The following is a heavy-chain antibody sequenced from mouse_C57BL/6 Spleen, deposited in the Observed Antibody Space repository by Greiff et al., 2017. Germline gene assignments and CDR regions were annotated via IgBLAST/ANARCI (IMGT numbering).Heavy chain of an antibody. D-gene: IGHD1-1*01. Sequence: QVQLQQPGAELVRPGSSVKLSCKASGYTFTSYWMHWVKQRPIQGLEWIGNIDPSDSETHYNQKFKDKATLTVDKSSSTAYMQLSSLTSVDSAVYYCARSPYYYGSSHWYFDVWGTGTTVTVSS. CDR3: ARSPYYYGSSHWYFDV. CDR1: GYTFTSYW. V-gene: IGHV1-52*01. J-gene: IGHJ1*03. CDR2: IDPSDSET.